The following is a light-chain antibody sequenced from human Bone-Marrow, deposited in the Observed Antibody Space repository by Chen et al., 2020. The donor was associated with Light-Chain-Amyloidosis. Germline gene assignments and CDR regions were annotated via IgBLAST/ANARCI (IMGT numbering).Light chain of an antibody. CDR2: DVS. Sequence: QSALTQPASVSGSPGQSITISCTGTSSAVGGYNSVSWYQQHPGKAPKLMIYDVSNRPSGVSNRFSGSKSGNTASLTISGLQAEDEADYYCSSYTSSSTLVVFGGGTKLTVL. CDR3: SSYTSSSTLVV. CDR1: SSAVGGYNS. V-gene: IGLV2-14*01. J-gene: IGLJ2*01.